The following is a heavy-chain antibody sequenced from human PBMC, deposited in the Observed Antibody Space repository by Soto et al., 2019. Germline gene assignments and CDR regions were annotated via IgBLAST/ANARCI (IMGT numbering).Heavy chain of an antibody. J-gene: IGHJ4*02. Sequence: GGSLRLSCVASGFTFSFYAMHWFRQAPGKGLEWVAVISYNGRNKHYVDSVKGRFTISRDNSQDTLYLQMDSLRPDDTAVYYCARQAKIGDRSQFYFDSWGQGTLVTVSS. D-gene: IGHD3-16*01. CDR1: GFTFSFYA. CDR3: ARQAKIGDRSQFYFDS. V-gene: IGHV3-30*04. CDR2: ISYNGRNK.